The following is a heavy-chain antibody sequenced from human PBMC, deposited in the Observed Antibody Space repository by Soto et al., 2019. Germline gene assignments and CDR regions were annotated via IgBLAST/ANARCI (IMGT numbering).Heavy chain of an antibody. CDR3: ARPTVLVPAAFYALDV. CDR2: INAGNGNT. D-gene: IGHD2-2*01. J-gene: IGHJ6*02. V-gene: IGHV1-3*01. CDR1: GYTFTNYA. Sequence: GASVKVSCKASGYTFTNYAMHCVRQAPGQRLEWMGWINAGNGNTRYSQKFQGRVTITRDTSASTAYMELSSLRTEDTAVYFCARPTVLVPAAFYALDVWGQGTTVTVS.